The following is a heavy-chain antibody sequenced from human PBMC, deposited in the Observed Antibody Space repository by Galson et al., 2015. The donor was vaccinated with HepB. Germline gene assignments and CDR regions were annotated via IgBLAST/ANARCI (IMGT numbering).Heavy chain of an antibody. Sequence: SLRLSCAASGFTFSSYGMHWVRQAPGKGLEWVAVIWYDGSNKYYADSVKGRFTISRDNSKNTLYLQMNSLRAEDTAVYYCARVRAYCSGGSCYPNYFDYWGQGTLVTVSS. J-gene: IGHJ4*02. D-gene: IGHD2-15*01. V-gene: IGHV3-33*01. CDR1: GFTFSSYG. CDR2: IWYDGSNK. CDR3: ARVRAYCSGGSCYPNYFDY.